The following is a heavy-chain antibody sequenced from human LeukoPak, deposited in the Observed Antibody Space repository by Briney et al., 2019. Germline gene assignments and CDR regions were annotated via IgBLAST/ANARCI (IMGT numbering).Heavy chain of an antibody. J-gene: IGHJ5*02. Sequence: GGSLRLSCATSGFTFSSYGMYWVRQAPGKGLEWLAFIRYDESNKYYTDSVKGRFTISRDNSKNTLYLQMNSLRAEDTAVYYCAKDLSPYYDSSGPQSSWGQGTLVTVSS. CDR1: GFTFSSYG. D-gene: IGHD3-22*01. CDR2: IRYDESNK. CDR3: AKDLSPYYDSSGPQSS. V-gene: IGHV3-30*02.